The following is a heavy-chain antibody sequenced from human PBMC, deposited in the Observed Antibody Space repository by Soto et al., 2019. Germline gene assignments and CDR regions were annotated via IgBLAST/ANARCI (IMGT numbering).Heavy chain of an antibody. CDR3: VSQRTSVLTQAYFDY. V-gene: IGHV4-39*01. Sequence: SETLSLTCTVSGGSVSNSNYYWGWIRQSPGKGLEWIGSVYYRGRSYSKSSIKSRVTISVDTSKNQFSLNLNSVTASDTAVYFCVSQRTSVLTQAYFDYWGPGALVTVSS. J-gene: IGHJ4*02. CDR2: VYYRGRS. CDR1: GGSVSNSNYY. D-gene: IGHD2-8*01.